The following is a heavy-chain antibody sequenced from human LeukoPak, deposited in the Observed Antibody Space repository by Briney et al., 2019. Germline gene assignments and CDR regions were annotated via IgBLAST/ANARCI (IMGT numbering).Heavy chain of an antibody. J-gene: IGHJ4*02. V-gene: IGHV3-23*01. CDR3: ARPPRGYSYGFDY. D-gene: IGHD5-18*01. CDR1: GFTFSSYA. CDR2: ISGSGGST. Sequence: PGGSLRLSCAASGFTFSSYAMSWVRQAPGKGLEWVSAISGSGGSTYYADSVKGRFTISRDNSKNTLYLQMNSLRAEDTAVYYCARPPRGYSYGFDYWGQGTLVTVSS.